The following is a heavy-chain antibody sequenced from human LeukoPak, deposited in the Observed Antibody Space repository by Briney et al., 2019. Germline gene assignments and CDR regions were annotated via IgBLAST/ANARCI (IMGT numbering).Heavy chain of an antibody. CDR3: ARGGIPAALDY. Sequence: PSETLALTCAVYGGPFSGYYWSWIRQPPGKGLEWIGEINHSGSTNYNPSLKSRVTISVDTSKNQFSLKLSSVTAADTAVYYCARGGIPAALDYWGQRTLVSVA. CDR2: INHSGST. V-gene: IGHV4-34*01. D-gene: IGHD2-2*01. CDR1: GGPFSGYY. J-gene: IGHJ4*02.